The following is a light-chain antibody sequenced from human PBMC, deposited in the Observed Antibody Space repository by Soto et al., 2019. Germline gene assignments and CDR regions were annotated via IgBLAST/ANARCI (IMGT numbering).Light chain of an antibody. V-gene: IGLV2-14*01. Sequence: QSALTQPASVSGSPGQSITISCTGTSSDVGGYNFVSWYQQHPGKAPKVIIYEVSNRPSGVSYRFSGSKSGNTASLTISGLQAEDEADYYCSSYTSIGTLVFGAGTKLTVL. CDR2: EVS. J-gene: IGLJ2*01. CDR3: SSYTSIGTLV. CDR1: SSDVGGYNF.